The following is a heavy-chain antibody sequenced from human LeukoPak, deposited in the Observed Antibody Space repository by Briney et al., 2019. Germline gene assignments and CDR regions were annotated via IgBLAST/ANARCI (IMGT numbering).Heavy chain of an antibody. CDR2: INWNGGST. CDR3: VRDVLLGDAFGI. CDR1: GLTFYGYA. Sequence: GGSLRLSCAVSGLTFYGYAINWVRQAPGKGLEWVSNINWNGGSTGYGDSVKGRFTISRDTAKNSVFLQLHCLRVDDTGLYYCVRDVLLGDAFGIWGQGTMVIVSS. V-gene: IGHV3-20*04. D-gene: IGHD2/OR15-2a*01. J-gene: IGHJ3*02.